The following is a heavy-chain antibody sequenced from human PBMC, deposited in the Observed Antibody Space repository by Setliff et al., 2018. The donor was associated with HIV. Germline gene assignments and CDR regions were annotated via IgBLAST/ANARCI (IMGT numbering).Heavy chain of an antibody. Sequence: SETLSLTCTVSGGSMNSHYWSWIRQSPGRGLEWIGYIYYSVSTKYNPSLKSRVSMSIDTSKNQFSLKMSSVTAADTAVYYCARGVVDYDFWSGYYRERPFDIWGQGTMVTVSS. CDR3: ARGVVDYDFWSGYYRERPFDI. CDR1: GGSMNSHY. V-gene: IGHV4-59*11. D-gene: IGHD3-3*01. CDR2: IYYSVST. J-gene: IGHJ3*02.